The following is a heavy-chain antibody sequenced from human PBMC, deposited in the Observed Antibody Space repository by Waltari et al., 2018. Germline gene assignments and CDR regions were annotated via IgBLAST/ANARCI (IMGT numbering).Heavy chain of an antibody. V-gene: IGHV4-34*01. D-gene: IGHD3-10*01. CDR2: INHSGST. J-gene: IGHJ6*02. CDR3: AIYGSGSYYYYYYGMDV. Sequence: QVQLQQWGAGLLKPSETLSLTCAVYGGSFSGYYWSWLRPPPGKGLEWIGDINHSGSTNYNPSLKSRVTISVDTSKNQFSLKLSSVTAADTAVYYCAIYGSGSYYYYYYGMDVWGQGTTVTVSS. CDR1: GGSFSGYY.